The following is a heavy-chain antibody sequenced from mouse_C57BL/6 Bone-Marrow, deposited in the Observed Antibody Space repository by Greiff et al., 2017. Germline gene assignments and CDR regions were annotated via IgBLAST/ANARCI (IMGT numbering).Heavy chain of an antibody. CDR1: EYEFPSYD. CDR2: INSDGGST. J-gene: IGHJ3*01. V-gene: IGHV5-2*01. CDR3: ARRKFPWFAY. Sequence: VKLMESGGGLVQPGESLKLSCESNEYEFPSYDMSWVRKTPEKRLELVAAINSDGGSTYYTDTMARRFIITRDNTKKTLYRQMSILRSEDAALYYYARRKFPWFAYWGQGTMVTVSA.